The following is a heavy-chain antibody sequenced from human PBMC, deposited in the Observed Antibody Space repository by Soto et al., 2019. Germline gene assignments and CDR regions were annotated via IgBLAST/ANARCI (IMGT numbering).Heavy chain of an antibody. CDR3: ARGSVDTAMARSRDDAFDI. Sequence: GASVKVSCKASGCTFSIYAISWVRQAPGQGLEWMGGIIPIFGTASYAQKFQGRVTMTRDTSTSTVHMELSSLRSEDTAVYYCARGSVDTAMARSRDDAFDIWGQGTMVTVSS. V-gene: IGHV1-69*05. J-gene: IGHJ3*02. CDR2: IIPIFGTA. D-gene: IGHD5-18*01. CDR1: GCTFSIYA.